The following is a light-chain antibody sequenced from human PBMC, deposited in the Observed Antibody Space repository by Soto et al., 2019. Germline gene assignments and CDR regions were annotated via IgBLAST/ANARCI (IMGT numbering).Light chain of an antibody. V-gene: IGLV2-8*01. CDR2: EVS. J-gene: IGLJ1*01. Sequence: QSVLTQPPSASGSPGQSVTISCTGTSSDVGAYNYVSWYQQHPGKAPKLMIYEVSKRPSGVPDRFSGSKSGNTASLTVSGLQAEDAADYYCSSYAGNSRYVFGTGTKVTVL. CDR3: SSYAGNSRYV. CDR1: SSDVGAYNY.